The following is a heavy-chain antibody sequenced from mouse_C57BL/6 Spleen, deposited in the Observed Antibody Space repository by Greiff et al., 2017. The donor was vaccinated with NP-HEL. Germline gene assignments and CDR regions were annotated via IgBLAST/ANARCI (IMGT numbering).Heavy chain of an antibody. J-gene: IGHJ3*01. CDR1: GYTFTDYN. Sequence: EVKLMESGPELVKPGASVKMSCKASGYTFTDYNMHWVKQSHGKSLEWIGYINPNNGGTSYNQKFKGKATLTVNKSSSTAYMELRSLTSEDSAVYYCARRHYGSSYGWFAYWGQGTLVTVSA. CDR2: INPNNGGT. CDR3: ARRHYGSSYGWFAY. V-gene: IGHV1-22*01. D-gene: IGHD1-1*01.